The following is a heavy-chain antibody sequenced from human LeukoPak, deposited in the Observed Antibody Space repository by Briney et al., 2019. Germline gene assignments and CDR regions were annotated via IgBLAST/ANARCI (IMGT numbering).Heavy chain of an antibody. CDR3: ALSVTSVTTFREENAFDI. J-gene: IGHJ3*02. CDR2: IYYSGTT. Sequence: SEALSLTCAVSGGSISSYYWSWIRQTPGKGLEWIGYIYYSGTTNYNPSLKSRVSISVDSSKNQFSLKLTSVTAADTAVYYCALSVTSVTTFREENAFDIWGQGTMVTVSS. CDR1: GGSISSYY. D-gene: IGHD4-17*01. V-gene: IGHV4-59*01.